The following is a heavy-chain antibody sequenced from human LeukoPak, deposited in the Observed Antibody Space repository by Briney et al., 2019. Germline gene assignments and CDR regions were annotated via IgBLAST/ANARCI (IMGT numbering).Heavy chain of an antibody. J-gene: IGHJ4*02. D-gene: IGHD1-26*01. V-gene: IGHV4-39*01. CDR2: IYYSGST. Sequence: PSETLSLTCTVSGGSISSSSYYWGWIRQPPGKGLEWIGSIYYSGSTYYNPSLKSRVTISVDTSKNQFSLKLSSVTAADTAVYYCERLSGSYYYFDYWGQGTLVTVSS. CDR3: ERLSGSYYYFDY. CDR1: GGSISSSSYY.